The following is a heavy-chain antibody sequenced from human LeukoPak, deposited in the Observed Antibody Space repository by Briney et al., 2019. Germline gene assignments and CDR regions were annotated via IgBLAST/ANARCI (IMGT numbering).Heavy chain of an antibody. CDR3: ASALLRQYNWFDP. CDR2: INPNSGGT. D-gene: IGHD1-26*01. CDR1: GYTFTGYY. Sequence: ASVKVSCKASGYTFTGYYMHWVRQAPGQGLEWMGWINPNSGGTNYAQKFQGRVTMTRDTSISTAYMELSRLRSDDTAVYYCASALLRQYNWFDPWGQGTLVTVSS. J-gene: IGHJ5*02. V-gene: IGHV1-2*02.